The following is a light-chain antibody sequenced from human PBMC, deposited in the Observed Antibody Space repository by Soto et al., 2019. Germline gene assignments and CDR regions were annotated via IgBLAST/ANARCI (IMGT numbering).Light chain of an antibody. J-gene: IGLJ2*01. CDR3: AAWDDSLSGVV. CDR1: SSNIGSNY. Sequence: QSVLTQPPSASGTPGQSVTISCSGSSSNIGSNYVYWYHHLPGAAPKLLIYRNNQRPSGVPDRFSGSKSGTSASLAISGLRSEDEADYDCAAWDDSLSGVVFGGGTKLTVL. V-gene: IGLV1-47*01. CDR2: RNN.